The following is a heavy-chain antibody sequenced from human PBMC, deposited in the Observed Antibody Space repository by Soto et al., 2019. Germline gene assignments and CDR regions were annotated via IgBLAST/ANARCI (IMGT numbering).Heavy chain of an antibody. Sequence: PGGSLRLSCAASGFTLSSYAMSLGRQAPGKGLEWVSAISGSGGSTYYADSVKGRFTISRDNSKNTLYLQMNGLRAEDTAVYYCAKAYSGYDFDAFDIWGQGTMVTVSS. J-gene: IGHJ3*02. CDR2: ISGSGGST. D-gene: IGHD5-12*01. CDR1: GFTLSSYA. CDR3: AKAYSGYDFDAFDI. V-gene: IGHV3-23*01.